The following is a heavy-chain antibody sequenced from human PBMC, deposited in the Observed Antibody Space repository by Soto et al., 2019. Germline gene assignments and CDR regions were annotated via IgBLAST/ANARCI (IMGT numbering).Heavy chain of an antibody. CDR3: ARGPGSSFTLQKYYYYYYGMDV. D-gene: IGHD6-6*01. Sequence: QVQLQQWGAGLLKPSETLSLTCAVYGGSFSGYYWSWIRQPPGKGLEWIVEINHSGSTNYNPSLKSRVTISVDTSKIQLSLNLSSVTAADKAVYYCARGPGSSFTLQKYYYYYYGMDVWGQGTTVNVSS. J-gene: IGHJ6*02. CDR1: GGSFSGYY. V-gene: IGHV4-34*01. CDR2: INHSGST.